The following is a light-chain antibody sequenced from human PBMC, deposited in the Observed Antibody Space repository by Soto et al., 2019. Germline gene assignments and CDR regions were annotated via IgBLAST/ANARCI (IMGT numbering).Light chain of an antibody. V-gene: IGKV1-27*01. J-gene: IGKJ4*01. Sequence: DIQMTQSPSSLSASVGDRVTITCRASQGISNYLAWYQQKPGKVPKLLIYAASTLQSGVPSRFSGSGYGTDFTLTISSLQPEDVATYYCQKYNSAPLTFGGGTKVELK. CDR1: QGISNY. CDR3: QKYNSAPLT. CDR2: AAS.